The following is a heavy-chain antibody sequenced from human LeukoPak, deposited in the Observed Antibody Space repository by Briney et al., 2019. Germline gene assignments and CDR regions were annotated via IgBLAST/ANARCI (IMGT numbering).Heavy chain of an antibody. CDR2: INPNSGGT. D-gene: IGHD2-2*01. V-gene: IGHV1-2*02. CDR1: GYTFTAYY. Sequence: VASVKVSCKASGYTFTAYYIHWVRRAPGQGLEWMGWINPNSGGTESAQKFQGRVTMTRDTSISTAYMGLSRLRSDDTAVYYCTRDHCTSINCYEYNYYGMDVWGQGTTVTVSS. CDR3: TRDHCTSINCYEYNYYGMDV. J-gene: IGHJ6*02.